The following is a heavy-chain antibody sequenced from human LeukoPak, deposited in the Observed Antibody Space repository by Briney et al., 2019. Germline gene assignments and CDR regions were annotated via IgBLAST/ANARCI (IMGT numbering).Heavy chain of an antibody. Sequence: GGSLRLSCAASGFTFNNYWLSWVRQAPGKGLEWVANIKTDGSETYYVDAVKGRSTISRDNAKSSLYLQMNNLRVEDTAVYYCVRNLPGAGYWGQGTLVIVSS. J-gene: IGHJ4*02. V-gene: IGHV3-7*01. D-gene: IGHD3-9*01. CDR3: VRNLPGAGY. CDR2: IKTDGSET. CDR1: GFTFNNYW.